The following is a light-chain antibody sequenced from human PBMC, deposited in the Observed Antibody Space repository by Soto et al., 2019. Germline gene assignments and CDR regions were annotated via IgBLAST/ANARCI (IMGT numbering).Light chain of an antibody. CDR1: LSVSVY. CDR3: HQRQYWPPIT. J-gene: IGKJ5*01. V-gene: IGKV3-11*01. CDR2: DAS. Sequence: VVLTQSPATLSLSPGERAILSCRTSLSVSVYLDWYQQKPGQAPRLLISDASNRATGIPARFSGSGSGTDVTLTISSLEPEDFAVYYCHQRQYWPPITFGQGTRLEIK.